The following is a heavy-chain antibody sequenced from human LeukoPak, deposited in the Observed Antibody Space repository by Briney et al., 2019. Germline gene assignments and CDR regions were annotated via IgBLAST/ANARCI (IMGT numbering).Heavy chain of an antibody. Sequence: PSDTLSLTCTVSGGSISSRGFYWSWIRQHPGKGLEWIGYIYYSGSTYYNPSLKSRVTISVDTSKNQFSLKLSSVTAADTAVYYCARVSTTVVNHYFDYWGQGTLVTVSS. CDR1: GGSISSRGFY. D-gene: IGHD4-23*01. V-gene: IGHV4-31*03. CDR3: ARVSTTVVNHYFDY. CDR2: IYYSGST. J-gene: IGHJ4*02.